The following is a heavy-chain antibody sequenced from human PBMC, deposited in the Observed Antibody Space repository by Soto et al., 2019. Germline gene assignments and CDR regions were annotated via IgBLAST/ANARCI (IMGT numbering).Heavy chain of an antibody. J-gene: IGHJ6*02. V-gene: IGHV6-1*01. D-gene: IGHD1-20*01. CDR2: TYYRSKWYN. CDR1: WDSVSSNSAA. CDR3: ARASGITGTTKGYYYGMDV. Sequence: PSQTLSLTCAISWDSVSSNSAAWNWIRQSPSRGLEWLGRTYYRSKWYNDYAVSVKSRITINPDTSKNQFSLQLNSVTPEDTAVYYCARASGITGTTKGYYYGMDVWGQGTTVTVSS.